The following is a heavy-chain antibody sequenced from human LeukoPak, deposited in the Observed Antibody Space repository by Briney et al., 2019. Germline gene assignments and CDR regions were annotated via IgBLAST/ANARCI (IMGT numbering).Heavy chain of an antibody. D-gene: IGHD4-17*01. CDR1: GFIFSSYT. CDR2: ISGSGDNT. V-gene: IGHV3-23*01. CDR3: AKDSPSAPVTSV. J-gene: IGHJ4*02. Sequence: GGSRRLSCAVSGFIFSSYTMSWVRQTPGKGLEWVSTISGSGDNTYYLDSVKGRFTVSRDNSRDTLYLQVNSLRAEDTAVYYCAKDSPSAPVTSVWGQGTLVTVSS.